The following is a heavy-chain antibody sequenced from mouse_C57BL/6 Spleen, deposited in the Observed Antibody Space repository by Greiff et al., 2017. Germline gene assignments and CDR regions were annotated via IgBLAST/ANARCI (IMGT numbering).Heavy chain of an antibody. CDR3: ARWTYYSNYVDD. D-gene: IGHD2-5*01. CDR2: INPGSGGT. J-gene: IGHJ2*01. CDR1: GYAFTNYL. V-gene: IGHV1-54*01. Sequence: QVQLQQSGAELVRPGTSVKVSCKASGYAFTNYLIEWVKQRPGQGLEWIGVINPGSGGTNYSEKFKGKATLTADKSSSTAYMQLSSLTSEDSAVYVCARWTYYSNYVDDWGQGTTLTVSS.